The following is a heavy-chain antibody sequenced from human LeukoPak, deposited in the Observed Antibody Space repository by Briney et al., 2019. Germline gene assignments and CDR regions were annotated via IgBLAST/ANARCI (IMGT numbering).Heavy chain of an antibody. Sequence: GGSLRLSCAASGFTFSSYSMNWVRQAPGKGLEWDSSISSSSSYMYYADSVKGRFTISRDNAKNSLYLQMNSLRAEDTAVYYCARDGSYYYDSSGYYYDYGMDVWGQGTTVTVSS. D-gene: IGHD3-22*01. CDR3: ARDGSYYYDSSGYYYDYGMDV. V-gene: IGHV3-21*01. CDR1: GFTFSSYS. CDR2: ISSSSSYM. J-gene: IGHJ6*02.